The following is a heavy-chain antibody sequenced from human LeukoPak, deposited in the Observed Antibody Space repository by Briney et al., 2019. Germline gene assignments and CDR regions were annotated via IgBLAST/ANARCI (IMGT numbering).Heavy chain of an antibody. CDR2: ISYDGSNK. CDR1: GFTFSSYG. V-gene: IGHV3-30*03. D-gene: IGHD6-19*01. J-gene: IGHJ4*02. Sequence: GGSLRLSCAASGFTFSSYGMHWVRQAPGKGLEWVTIISYDGSNKYFADSVKGRFTISRDNSKNTLYLQMNSLRAEDTAVYHCARGYSSGLPDYWGQGTLVTVSS. CDR3: ARGYSSGLPDY.